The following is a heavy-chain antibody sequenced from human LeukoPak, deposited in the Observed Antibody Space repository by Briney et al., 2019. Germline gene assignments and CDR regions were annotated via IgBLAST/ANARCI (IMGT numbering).Heavy chain of an antibody. J-gene: IGHJ4*02. CDR1: GASTNRRASANSYY. V-gene: IGHV4-61*05. CDR3: ATNSSGSALDY. Sequence: SETLSLTCTVSGASTNRRASANSYYWSWIRQVPGKGLEWIGNIYNIGSTTYKPSLRSRVTMSIDMSKKQLSPRLTSVTAADTAVYFCATNSSGSALDYWGQGILVTVSS. CDR2: IYNIGST. D-gene: IGHD3-22*01.